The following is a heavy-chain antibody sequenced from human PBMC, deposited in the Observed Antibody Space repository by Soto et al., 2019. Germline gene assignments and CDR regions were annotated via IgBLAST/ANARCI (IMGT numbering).Heavy chain of an antibody. CDR1: GFTFSSYG. J-gene: IGHJ5*02. Sequence: GGSLRLSCAASGFTFSSYGMHWVRQAPGKGLEWVAVIWYDGSNKYYADSVKGRFTISRDNSKNTLYLQMNSLRAEDTAVYYCARDPGSVVRGMRVNWFDPWGQGTLVTVSS. D-gene: IGHD3-10*01. CDR2: IWYDGSNK. CDR3: ARDPGSVVRGMRVNWFDP. V-gene: IGHV3-33*01.